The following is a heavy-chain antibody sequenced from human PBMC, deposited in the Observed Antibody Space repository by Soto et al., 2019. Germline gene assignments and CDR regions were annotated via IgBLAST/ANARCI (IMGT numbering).Heavy chain of an antibody. J-gene: IGHJ6*02. CDR2: RIPIFGTA. CDR3: ARSFLKYCTNGVCYTGLYYYYGMDV. D-gene: IGHD2-8*01. CDR1: GGTFSSYA. Sequence: ASVKVSCKASGGTFSSYAISWVLQAPGQGLEWMGGRIPIFGTANYAQKFQGRVTITADESTSTAYMELSSLRSEDTAVYYCARSFLKYCTNGVCYTGLYYYYGMDVWGQGTTVTVYS. V-gene: IGHV1-69*13.